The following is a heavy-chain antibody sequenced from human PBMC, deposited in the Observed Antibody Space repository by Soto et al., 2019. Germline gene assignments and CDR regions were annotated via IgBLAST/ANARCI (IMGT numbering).Heavy chain of an antibody. J-gene: IGHJ5*02. Sequence: SETLSLTCAVYGVSFSDYYWSWVRQPPGKGLEWIGEINHSGSTNYNASLQSRATISVDTSKNRFSLKLRSVTAADTSMYYCAGFFGYKYGRVDPWGQGSQVTVSS. CDR1: GVSFSDYY. CDR2: INHSGST. V-gene: IGHV4-34*01. CDR3: AGFFGYKYGRVDP. D-gene: IGHD5-18*01.